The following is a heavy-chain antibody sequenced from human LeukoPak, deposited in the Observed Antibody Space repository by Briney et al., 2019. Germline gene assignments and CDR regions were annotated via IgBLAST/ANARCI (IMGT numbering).Heavy chain of an antibody. J-gene: IGHJ4*02. CDR3: LYSGSWGVDY. V-gene: IGHV1-18*01. D-gene: IGHD1-26*01. Sequence: GASVKVSCKASGYTFTSYGISWVRQAPGQGLEWMGWISAYNGNTNYAQKFQGRVTMTRDTSISTAYMELSRLRSDDTAVYYCLYSGSWGVDYWGQGTLVTVSS. CDR2: ISAYNGNT. CDR1: GYTFTSYG.